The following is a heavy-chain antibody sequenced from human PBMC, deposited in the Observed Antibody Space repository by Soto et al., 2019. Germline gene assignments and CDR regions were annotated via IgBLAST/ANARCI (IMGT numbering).Heavy chain of an antibody. V-gene: IGHV4-61*01. CDR1: GGSVSSGSYY. CDR2: IYYSGTT. D-gene: IGHD2-15*01. CDR3: ARRYGGTFDY. J-gene: IGHJ4*02. Sequence: SETLSLTCTVSGGSVSSGSYYWSWIRQPPGKGLEWIGYIYYSGTTYYNPSLKSRVTMSVDTSKNQFSLKLSSVTAADTAVYYCARRYGGTFDYWGQGTLVTVSS.